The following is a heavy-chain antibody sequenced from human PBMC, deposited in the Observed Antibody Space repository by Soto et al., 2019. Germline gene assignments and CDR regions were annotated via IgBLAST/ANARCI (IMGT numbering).Heavy chain of an antibody. D-gene: IGHD3-10*01. J-gene: IGHJ4*02. CDR2: INAGVDGT. V-gene: IGHV1-3*01. Sequence: QVQLVQSGPEMMQPGASVKVSCKASGYASLSYGMHWVRQVPGQVYGWLGWINAGVDGTMYSERFQGRVRITRDTSANTVYMELNALTSEDTAVYYCAREVQGVTSFDYWGQGTLVIVSS. CDR3: AREVQGVTSFDY. CDR1: GYASLSYG.